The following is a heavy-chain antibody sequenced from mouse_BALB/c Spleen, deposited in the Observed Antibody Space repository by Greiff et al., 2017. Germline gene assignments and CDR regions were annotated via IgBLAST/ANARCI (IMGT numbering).Heavy chain of an antibody. Sequence: LVKTGASVKISCKASGYSFTGYYMHWVKQSHGKSLEWIGYISCYNGATSYNQKFKDKATLTVDKSSSTAYMQLSSPTSEDSAVYYCTRSEYGNYEGYWGQGTTLTVSS. CDR3: TRSEYGNYEGY. D-gene: IGHD2-1*01. CDR1: GYSFTGYY. CDR2: ISCYNGAT. V-gene: IGHV1S34*01. J-gene: IGHJ2*01.